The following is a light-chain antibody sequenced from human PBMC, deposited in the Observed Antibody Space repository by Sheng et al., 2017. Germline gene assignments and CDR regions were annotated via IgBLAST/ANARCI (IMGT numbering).Light chain of an antibody. CDR3: QHYNNWPLT. Sequence: KVMTQSPATLSVSPGERATLSCRASQSVSNNLAWYQQKPGQAPRLLIYDASTRATGIPARFSGSGSGTEFILTISSLQSEDFAVYYCQHYNNWPLTFGGRDQGGD. J-gene: IGKJ4*01. V-gene: IGKV3-15*01. CDR1: QSVSNN. CDR2: DAS.